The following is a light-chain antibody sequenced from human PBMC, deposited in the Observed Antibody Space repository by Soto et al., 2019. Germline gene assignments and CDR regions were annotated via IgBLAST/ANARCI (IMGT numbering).Light chain of an antibody. J-gene: IGKJ1*01. Sequence: DIVMTQSPATLSVSQGERATISCRASQNIRTNLAWYQHKPGQAPRLLIYGASTGATGVPARFSGSGSGTEFTLTISSLQSEDFAAYYCQQYNNWPRTFGQGTKVEIK. V-gene: IGKV3-15*01. CDR3: QQYNNWPRT. CDR1: QNIRTN. CDR2: GAS.